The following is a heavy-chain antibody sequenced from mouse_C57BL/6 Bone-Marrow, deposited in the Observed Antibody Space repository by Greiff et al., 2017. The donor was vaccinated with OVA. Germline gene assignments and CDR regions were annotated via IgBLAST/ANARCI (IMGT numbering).Heavy chain of an antibody. CDR1: GYSFTGYF. CDR2: INPYNGDT. V-gene: IGHV1-20*01. CDR3: ARWDGPWYFDV. J-gene: IGHJ1*03. D-gene: IGHD2-3*01. Sequence: LVKPGDSVKISCKASGYSFTGYFMNWVMQSHGKSLEWIGRINPYNGDTFYNQKFKGKATLTVDKSSSTAHMELRSLTSEDSAVYYCARWDGPWYFDVWGTGTTVTVSS.